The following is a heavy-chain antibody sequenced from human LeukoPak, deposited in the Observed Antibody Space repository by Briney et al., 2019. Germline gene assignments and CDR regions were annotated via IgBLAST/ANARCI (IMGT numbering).Heavy chain of an antibody. CDR1: GYTFTSYD. J-gene: IGHJ4*02. CDR2: MNPNSGNS. D-gene: IGHD3-9*01. Sequence: ASVKVSCKASGYTFTSYDINWVRQATGQGLEWMGWMNPNSGNSGYAQKFQGRVTMTTDTSTSTAYMELRSLRSDDTAVYYCARDCPARGSYYDILTGYYQPYYFDYWGQGTLVTVSS. CDR3: ARDCPARGSYYDILTGYYQPYYFDY. V-gene: IGHV1-8*02.